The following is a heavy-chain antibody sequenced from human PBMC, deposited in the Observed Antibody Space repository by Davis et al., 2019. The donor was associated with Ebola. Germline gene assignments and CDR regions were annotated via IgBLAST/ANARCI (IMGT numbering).Heavy chain of an antibody. D-gene: IGHD2-2*01. CDR2: INAGNGNT. V-gene: IGHV1-3*01. J-gene: IGHJ5*02. CDR1: AYTFTTYA. Sequence: ASVKVSCKASAYTFTTYAMHWVRQAPGQRLEWMGWINAGNGNTKYSQKFQGRVTITRDTSASTAYMELSSLRSEDTAVYYCARVIGSVTAAKGWFDPWGQGTLVTVSS. CDR3: ARVIGSVTAAKGWFDP.